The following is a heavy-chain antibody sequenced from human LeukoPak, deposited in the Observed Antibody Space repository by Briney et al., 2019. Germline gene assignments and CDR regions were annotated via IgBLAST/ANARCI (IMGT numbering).Heavy chain of an antibody. CDR1: GFTFSSYA. CDR3: ARDRGFAGYFDY. Sequence: TGGSLRLSCAASGFTFSSYAMHWVRQAPGQGLEWVAVISYDGSNKYYADSVKGRFTISRDNSKNTLYLQMNSLRAEDTAVYYCARDRGFAGYFDYWGQGTLVTVSS. D-gene: IGHD3-10*01. V-gene: IGHV3-30-3*01. CDR2: ISYDGSNK. J-gene: IGHJ4*02.